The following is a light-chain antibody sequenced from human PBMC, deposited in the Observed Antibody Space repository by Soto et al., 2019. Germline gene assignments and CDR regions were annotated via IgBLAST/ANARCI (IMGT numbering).Light chain of an antibody. CDR1: ESINGW. J-gene: IGKJ3*01. Sequence: DIQMTQSPSTLSASVGDRVNITCRASESINGWLAWYQQKPGKAPKLLISRASDLQTGVPTRFSGRGSGTEFTLTINSLQTDDFATYYCQQYNSYFFTFGPGTKVDVK. CDR2: RAS. CDR3: QQYNSYFFT. V-gene: IGKV1-5*03.